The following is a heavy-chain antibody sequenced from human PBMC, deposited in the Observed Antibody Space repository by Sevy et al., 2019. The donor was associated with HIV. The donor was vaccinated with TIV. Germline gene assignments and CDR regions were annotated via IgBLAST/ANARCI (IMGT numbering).Heavy chain of an antibody. J-gene: IGHJ4*02. CDR1: GFTFSTYA. Sequence: GGSLRLSCAVSGFTFSTYAMHWVRQAPGNGLECVAIVSSDGSEINYANSVKGRFTISRDNSRNKLYLQMNSLRTEDTALYYCARDQLGSIDYWGQGTLVTVSS. V-gene: IGHV3-30-3*01. D-gene: IGHD7-27*01. CDR3: ARDQLGSIDY. CDR2: VSSDGSEI.